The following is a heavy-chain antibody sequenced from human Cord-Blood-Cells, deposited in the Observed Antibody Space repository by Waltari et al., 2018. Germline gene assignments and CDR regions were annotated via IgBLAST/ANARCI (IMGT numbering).Heavy chain of an antibody. CDR3: ARGGAVAGTLGDAFDI. D-gene: IGHD6-19*01. CDR2: ISSSSSYI. Sequence: EVQLVESGGGLVKPGGSLRLSCAASGFTFSSYSMNWVRPAPGKGLEWVSSISSSSSYIYYADSVKGRFTISRDNAKNSLYLQMNSLRAEDTAVYYCARGGAVAGTLGDAFDIWGQGTMVTVSS. CDR1: GFTFSSYS. V-gene: IGHV3-21*01. J-gene: IGHJ3*02.